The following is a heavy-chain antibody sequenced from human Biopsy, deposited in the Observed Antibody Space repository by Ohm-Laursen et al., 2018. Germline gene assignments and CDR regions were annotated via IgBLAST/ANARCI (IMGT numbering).Heavy chain of an antibody. Sequence: TLSLTCTVSGGSISSDYWSWIRQTPGKGLEWSGYIYYSGSTNYNPSLKSRVTISVDTSKNQFSLRLNSVTAADTAVYYCARATNSTGWPYYYFYGMDVWGQGTTVTVS. V-gene: IGHV4-59*01. CDR2: IYYSGST. D-gene: IGHD2/OR15-2a*01. J-gene: IGHJ6*02. CDR1: GGSISSDY. CDR3: ARATNSTGWPYYYFYGMDV.